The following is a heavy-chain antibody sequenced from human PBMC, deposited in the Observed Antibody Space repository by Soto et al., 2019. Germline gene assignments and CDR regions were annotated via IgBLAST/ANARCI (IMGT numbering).Heavy chain of an antibody. Sequence: GGSLRLSCAASGFTFSSYSMNWVRQAPGKGLEWVSYISSSSSTIYYADSVKGRFTISRDNAKNSLYLQMNSLRAEDTAVYYCARVMRYGSGSYYSYYYYYMDVWGKGTTVTVSS. CDR2: ISSSSSTI. D-gene: IGHD3-10*01. J-gene: IGHJ6*03. CDR3: ARVMRYGSGSYYSYYYYYMDV. V-gene: IGHV3-48*01. CDR1: GFTFSSYS.